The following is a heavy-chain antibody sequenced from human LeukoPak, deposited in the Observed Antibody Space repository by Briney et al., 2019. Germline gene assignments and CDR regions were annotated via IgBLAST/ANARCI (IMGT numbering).Heavy chain of an antibody. D-gene: IGHD3-22*01. CDR1: GGSISSSSYY. CDR3: AREGDSSVYYDY. CDR2: FYYSGNT. V-gene: IGHV4-39*07. J-gene: IGHJ4*02. Sequence: SETLSLTCTVSGGSISSSSYYWGWIRQPPGKGLEWIGSFYYSGNTYYNPSLKSRVTISVDTSKNQFSLKLSSVTAADTAVYYCAREGDSSVYYDYWGQGTLVTVSS.